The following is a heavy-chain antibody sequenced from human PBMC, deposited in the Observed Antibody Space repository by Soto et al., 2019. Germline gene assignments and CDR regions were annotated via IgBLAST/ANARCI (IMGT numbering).Heavy chain of an antibody. CDR3: ARVSGRYYYGSGSSNWFDP. CDR1: GGSISSYY. J-gene: IGHJ5*02. Sequence: ETLSLTCTVSGGSISSYYWSWIRQPPGKGLEWIGYIYYSGSTNYNPSLKSRVTISVDTSKNQFSLKLSSVTAADTAVYYCARVSGRYYYGSGSSNWFDPWGQGTLVTVSS. V-gene: IGHV4-59*01. CDR2: IYYSGST. D-gene: IGHD3-10*01.